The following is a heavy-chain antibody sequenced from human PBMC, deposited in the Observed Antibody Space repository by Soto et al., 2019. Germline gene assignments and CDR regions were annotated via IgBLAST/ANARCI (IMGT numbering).Heavy chain of an antibody. J-gene: IGHJ4*02. CDR1: GFTVSSNY. Sequence: GGSLRLSCAASGFTVSSNYMSWVRQAPGKGLEWVSVIYSGGSTYYADSVRGRFTISRDNAKNSVYLQMDSLRAEDTAVYYCARHAYNFLTFDSWGQGTLVTVSS. D-gene: IGHD1-1*01. CDR2: IYSGGST. V-gene: IGHV3-66*04. CDR3: ARHAYNFLTFDS.